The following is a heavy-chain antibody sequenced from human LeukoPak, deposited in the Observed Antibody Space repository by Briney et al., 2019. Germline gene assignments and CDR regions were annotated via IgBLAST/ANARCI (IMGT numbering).Heavy chain of an antibody. CDR3: SANYCSGTNCYYY. Sequence: QSGGSLRLSCAASGFTFSGSAMHWVRQASGKGLEWVGRIRSKTNSYATAYAASVRGRFTISRDDSENTAYVQMNSLKTEDAAVYYCSANYCSGTNCYYYWGQGTLVTVSS. D-gene: IGHD2-15*01. V-gene: IGHV3-73*01. CDR1: GFTFSGSA. J-gene: IGHJ4*02. CDR2: IRSKTNSYAT.